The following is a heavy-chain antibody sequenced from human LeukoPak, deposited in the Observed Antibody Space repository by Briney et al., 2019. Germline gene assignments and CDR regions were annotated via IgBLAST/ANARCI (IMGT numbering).Heavy chain of an antibody. V-gene: IGHV3-74*01. Sequence: PGGSLRLSCAASGFAFSNYWMHWVRQAPGKGLVWVSRVDIDGSTTTYADSVKGRFTISRDNAKNSLYLQMNSLRAEDTAVYYCARGNYRITMVRGVTGLDYWGQGTLVTVSS. J-gene: IGHJ4*02. CDR1: GFAFSNYW. CDR2: VDIDGSTT. CDR3: ARGNYRITMVRGVTGLDY. D-gene: IGHD3-10*01.